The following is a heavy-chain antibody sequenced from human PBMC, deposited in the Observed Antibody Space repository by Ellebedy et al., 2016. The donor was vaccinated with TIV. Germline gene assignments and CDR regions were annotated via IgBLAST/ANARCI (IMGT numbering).Heavy chain of an antibody. CDR2: ISSNGGST. Sequence: GESLKISXSASGFTFSSYAMHWVRQAPGKGLEYVSAISSNGGSTYYADSVKGRFTISRDNSKNTLYLQMSSLRAEDTAVYYCVKDLRIADCSSTSCYEIGYYYGMDVWGQGTTVTVSS. D-gene: IGHD2-2*01. J-gene: IGHJ6*02. CDR1: GFTFSSYA. V-gene: IGHV3-64D*06. CDR3: VKDLRIADCSSTSCYEIGYYYGMDV.